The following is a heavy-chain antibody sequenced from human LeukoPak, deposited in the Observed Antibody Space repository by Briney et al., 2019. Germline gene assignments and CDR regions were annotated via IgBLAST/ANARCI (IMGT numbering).Heavy chain of an antibody. CDR1: GYTFTSYY. J-gene: IGHJ5*02. CDR2: INPSGGST. V-gene: IGHV1-46*01. D-gene: IGHD3-10*01. Sequence: ASVKVSCKASGYTFTSYYIHWVRQAPGQGLEWMGLINPSGGSTNYAQKFQGRVTMTRDTSTSTAYMELSSLRSEDTAVYYCARITSWSYYRSWGQGTLVTVSS. CDR3: ARITSWSYYRS.